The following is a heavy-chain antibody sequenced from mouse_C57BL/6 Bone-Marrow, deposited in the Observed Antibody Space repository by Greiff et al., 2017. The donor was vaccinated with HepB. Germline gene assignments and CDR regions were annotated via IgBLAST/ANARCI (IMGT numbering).Heavy chain of an antibody. CDR2: ISSGGDYI. CDR3: TSEGKLGPSY. CDR1: GFTFSSYA. D-gene: IGHD4-1*01. V-gene: IGHV5-9-1*02. J-gene: IGHJ3*01. Sequence: EVMLVESGEGLVKPGGSLKLSCAASGFTFSSYAMSWVRQTPEKRLEWVAYISSGGDYIYYADTVKGRFTISRDNARNTLYLQMSSLKSEDTAMYYCTSEGKLGPSYWGQGTLVTVSA.